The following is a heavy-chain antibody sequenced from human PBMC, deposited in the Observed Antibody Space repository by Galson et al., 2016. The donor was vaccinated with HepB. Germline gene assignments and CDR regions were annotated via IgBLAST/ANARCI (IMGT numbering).Heavy chain of an antibody. CDR3: ARLGSATAPFDY. D-gene: IGHD3-10*01. V-gene: IGHV5-51*01. J-gene: IGHJ4*02. CDR2: IYPGDSDT. Sequence: QSGAEVKKPGESLKISCKGSGYSFPTYWIGWVRQMSGKGLEWMGIIYPGDSDTRYSPSSQGQVTISADKSITTAYLQWSSLKASDTAMYYCARLGSATAPFDYWGQGTLVTVSA. CDR1: GYSFPTYW.